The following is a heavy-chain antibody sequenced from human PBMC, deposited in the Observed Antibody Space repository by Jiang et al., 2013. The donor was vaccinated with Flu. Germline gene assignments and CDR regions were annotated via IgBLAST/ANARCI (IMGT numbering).Heavy chain of an antibody. CDR3: AKDRSPHYDILTGEGFFDY. J-gene: IGHJ4*02. V-gene: IGHV3-23*01. CDR2: ISGSGGSGGRT. Sequence: VQLLESGGGLVQPGGSLRLSCAASGFTFSSHGMNWVRQAPGKGLEWVSVISGSGGSGGRTFYADPVKGRFTISRDNSKSTVYLQMNSLRAEDTAVYYCAKDRSPHYDILTGEGFFDYWGQGTLVTVSS. CDR1: GFTFSSHG. D-gene: IGHD3-9*01.